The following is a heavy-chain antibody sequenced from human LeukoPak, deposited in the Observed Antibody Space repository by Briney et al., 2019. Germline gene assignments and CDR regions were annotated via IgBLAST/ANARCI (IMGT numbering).Heavy chain of an antibody. Sequence: SETLPLTCAVYGGSFSGYYWSWIRQPPGKGLEWIGGINHSGSTNYNPSLKSRVTISVDTSKNQFSLKLSSVTAADTAVYYCARGPSGYYLGYFQHWGQGTLVTVSS. CDR1: GGSFSGYY. V-gene: IGHV4-34*01. CDR3: ARGPSGYYLGYFQH. CDR2: INHSGST. J-gene: IGHJ1*01. D-gene: IGHD3-22*01.